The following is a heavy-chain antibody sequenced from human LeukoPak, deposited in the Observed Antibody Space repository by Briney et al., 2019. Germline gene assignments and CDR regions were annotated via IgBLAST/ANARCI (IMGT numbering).Heavy chain of an antibody. CDR2: IYTSGST. J-gene: IGHJ5*02. CDR3: ARHSSRPPYGGVDP. CDR1: GGSISNYY. Sequence: PSETLSLTCIVSGGSISNYYWSWIRQPAGKGLEWIGRIYTSGSTNYNPSLKSRVTISVDTSKNQFSLKLSSVTAADTAVYYCARHSSRPPYGGVDPWGQGTLVTVSS. D-gene: IGHD4-23*01. V-gene: IGHV4-4*07.